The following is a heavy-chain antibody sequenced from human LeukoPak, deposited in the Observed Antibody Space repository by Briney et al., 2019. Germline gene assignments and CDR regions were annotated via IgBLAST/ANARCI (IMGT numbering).Heavy chain of an antibody. CDR1: GFIFSSYW. Sequence: PGGSLRLSCAASGFIFSSYWMSWVRQAPGKGLEWVANIKQDASEKYYVDSVKGRFTISRDNAKNSLYLQMNSLRAEDTAVYYCARAEWRRKEFDYWGQGTLVTVSS. V-gene: IGHV3-7*01. D-gene: IGHD1-14*01. CDR2: IKQDASEK. J-gene: IGHJ4*02. CDR3: ARAEWRRKEFDY.